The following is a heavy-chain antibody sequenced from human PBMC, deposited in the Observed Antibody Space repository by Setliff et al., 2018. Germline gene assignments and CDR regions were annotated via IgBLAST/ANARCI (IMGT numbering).Heavy chain of an antibody. J-gene: IGHJ4*02. Sequence: KVSCKASGYTFSDYGITWVRQAPGQGLEWMGWISAYSGKAYYAQKLQDRATMTTDTSTGTAYLELRSLRSDDTAVYYCSRLVRYCTTTSCQRLSGDEYWGQGTLVTVSS. D-gene: IGHD2-2*01. V-gene: IGHV1-18*01. CDR1: GYTFSDYG. CDR2: ISAYSGKA. CDR3: SRLVRYCTTTSCQRLSGDEY.